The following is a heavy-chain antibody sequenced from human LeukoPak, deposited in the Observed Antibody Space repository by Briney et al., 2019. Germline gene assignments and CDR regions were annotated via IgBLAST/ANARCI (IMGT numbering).Heavy chain of an antibody. CDR1: GYTLTELS. V-gene: IGHV1-2*02. D-gene: IGHD3-22*01. CDR3: ARVSYDSSGYGPDY. J-gene: IGHJ4*02. CDR2: INPNSGGT. Sequence: ASVKVSCKVSGYTLTELSMHWVRQAPGHGLEWMGWINPNSGGTNYAQKFQGRVTMTRDTSSSTAYMELSRLRSDDTAVYYCARVSYDSSGYGPDYWGQGTLVTVSS.